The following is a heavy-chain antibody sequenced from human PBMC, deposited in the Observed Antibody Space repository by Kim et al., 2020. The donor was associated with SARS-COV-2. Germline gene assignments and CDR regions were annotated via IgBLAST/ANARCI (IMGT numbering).Heavy chain of an antibody. Sequence: SETLSLTCTVSGGSISSSSYYWGWIRQPPGKGLEWIGSIYYSGSTYYNPSLKSRVTISVDTSKNQFSLKLSSVTAADTAVYYCARLVLGYCSGGSCYSYYYYGMDVWGQGTTVTVSS. J-gene: IGHJ6*02. CDR3: ARLVLGYCSGGSCYSYYYYGMDV. V-gene: IGHV4-39*01. CDR1: GGSISSSSYY. CDR2: IYYSGST. D-gene: IGHD2-15*01.